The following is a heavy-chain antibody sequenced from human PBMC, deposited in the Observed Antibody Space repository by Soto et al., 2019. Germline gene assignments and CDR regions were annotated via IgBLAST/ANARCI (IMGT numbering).Heavy chain of an antibody. V-gene: IGHV1-46*01. D-gene: IGHD3-22*01. Sequence: ASVKVSCKASGSTFSSYYMHWVRQAPGQGLEWMGLINPSDDGTSYAQKFQGRVFISRDNSKNTLYLQMNSLRAEDTAVYYCAKNPGYYYDSTGYHFDYWGQGTLVTVSS. CDR1: GSTFSSYY. J-gene: IGHJ4*02. CDR3: AKNPGYYYDSTGYHFDY. CDR2: INPSDDGT.